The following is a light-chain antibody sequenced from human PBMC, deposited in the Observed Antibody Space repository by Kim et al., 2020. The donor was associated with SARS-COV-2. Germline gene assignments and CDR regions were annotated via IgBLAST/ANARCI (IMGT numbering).Light chain of an antibody. V-gene: IGLV2-14*03. CDR2: DVS. J-gene: IGLJ1*01. CDR3: SSYTSSGTYV. Sequence: QSALTQPASVSGSPGQSITISCSGTSSDVGGYNYVSWYQQHPDKAPKLMIYDVSNRPSGVSDRFSGSKSGNTASLTISGLRAEDEADYYCSSYTSSGTYVFGTGTKVTVL. CDR1: SSDVGGYNY.